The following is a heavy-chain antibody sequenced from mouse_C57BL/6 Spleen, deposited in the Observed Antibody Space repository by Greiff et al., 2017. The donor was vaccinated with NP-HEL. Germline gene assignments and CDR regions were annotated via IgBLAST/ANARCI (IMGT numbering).Heavy chain of an antibody. Sequence: VQLQQSGAELARPGASVKLSCKASGYTFTSYGISWVKQRTGQGLEWIGEIYPRSGNTYYNEKFKGKATLTADKSSSTAYMELRSLTSEDSAVYFCARRGEIYYGSPYAMDYWGQGTSVTVSS. CDR3: ARRGEIYYGSPYAMDY. V-gene: IGHV1-81*01. D-gene: IGHD2-2*01. CDR1: GYTFTSYG. J-gene: IGHJ4*01. CDR2: IYPRSGNT.